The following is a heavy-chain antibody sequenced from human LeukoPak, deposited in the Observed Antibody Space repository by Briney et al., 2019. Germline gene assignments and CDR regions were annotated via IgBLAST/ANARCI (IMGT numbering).Heavy chain of an antibody. V-gene: IGHV3-21*01. D-gene: IGHD2-8*01. J-gene: IGHJ4*02. CDR2: ISSSSSYI. Sequence: PGGSLRLSCAASGFTSSSYSMNWVRQAPGKGLEWVSSISSSSSYIYYADSVKGRFTISRDNAKNSLYLQMNSLRAEDTAVYYCARDSNGYFDYWGQGTLVTVSS. CDR1: GFTSSSYS. CDR3: ARDSNGYFDY.